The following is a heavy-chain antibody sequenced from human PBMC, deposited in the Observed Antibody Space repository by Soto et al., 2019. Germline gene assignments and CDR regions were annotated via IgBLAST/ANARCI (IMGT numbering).Heavy chain of an antibody. V-gene: IGHV3-30*18. J-gene: IGHJ4*02. D-gene: IGHD3-10*01. Sequence: GGSLRLSCAASGFTFSSYGMHWVRQAPGKGLEWVAVISYDGSNKYYADSVKGRFTISRDNSKNTLYLQMNSLRAEDTAVYYCAKDPAGFGELPTNYFDYWGQGTLVTVSS. CDR3: AKDPAGFGELPTNYFDY. CDR1: GFTFSSYG. CDR2: ISYDGSNK.